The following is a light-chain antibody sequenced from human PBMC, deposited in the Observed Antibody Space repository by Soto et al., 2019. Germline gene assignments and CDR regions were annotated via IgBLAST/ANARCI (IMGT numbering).Light chain of an antibody. CDR3: SSFTSRHTYV. V-gene: IGLV2-14*01. Sequence: QSALTQPASVSESPGQSTTISCTGTSSDIGGYNYVSWYQQLPGEAPKLIIYDVSDRPSGVSTRFSGSKSGNTASLTISGLQAEDEGDYYCSSFTSRHTYVFGTGTKLTVL. CDR1: SSDIGGYNY. J-gene: IGLJ1*01. CDR2: DVS.